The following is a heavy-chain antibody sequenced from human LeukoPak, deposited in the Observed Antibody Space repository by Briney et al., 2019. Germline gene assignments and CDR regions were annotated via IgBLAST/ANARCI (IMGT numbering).Heavy chain of an antibody. V-gene: IGHV1-2*06. CDR2: INPNSGGA. CDR3: ARDQGDGGTTFDP. D-gene: IGHD2-15*01. J-gene: IGHJ5*02. Sequence: ASVKVSCKASGYTFTAYFIHWVRQAPGQGLEWMGRINPNSGGANYGQKFQGRVTMTRDRSITTAYMELSRLRSDDTAMYYCARDQGDGGTTFDPWGQGTLVTVSS. CDR1: GYTFTAYF.